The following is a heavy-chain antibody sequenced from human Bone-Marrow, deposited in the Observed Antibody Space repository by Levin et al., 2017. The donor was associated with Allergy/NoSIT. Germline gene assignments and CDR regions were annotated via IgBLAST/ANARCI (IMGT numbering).Heavy chain of an antibody. D-gene: IGHD3-10*01. CDR3: ARGPSESVLLWFGELLGDAFDI. Sequence: PGGSLRLSCAASGFTFSSYSMNWVRQAPGKGLEWVSSISSSSSYIYYADSVKGRFTISRDNAKNSLYLQMNSLRAEDTAVYYCARGPSESVLLWFGELLGDAFDIWGQGTMVTVSS. CDR2: ISSSSSYI. J-gene: IGHJ3*02. V-gene: IGHV3-21*01. CDR1: GFTFSSYS.